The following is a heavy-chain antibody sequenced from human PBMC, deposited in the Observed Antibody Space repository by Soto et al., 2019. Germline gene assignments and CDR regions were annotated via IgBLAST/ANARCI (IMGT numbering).Heavy chain of an antibody. Sequence: ASVKVSCKASGGTFSSYAISWVRQAPGQGLEWMGGIIPIFGTANYAQKFQGRVTITADESTSTAYMELSSLRSDDTAVYYCARDRRITMIVVDSFDYWGQGTLVTVSS. CDR2: IIPIFGTA. J-gene: IGHJ4*02. CDR1: GGTFSSYA. CDR3: ARDRRITMIVVDSFDY. D-gene: IGHD3-22*01. V-gene: IGHV1-69*13.